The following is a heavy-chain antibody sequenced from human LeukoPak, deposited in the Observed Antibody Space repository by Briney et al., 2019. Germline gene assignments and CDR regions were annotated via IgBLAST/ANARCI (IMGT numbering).Heavy chain of an antibody. D-gene: IGHD4-17*01. CDR1: GYTFTSYG. CDR3: ARGGAVYGVAPKYNWFDP. Sequence: ASVKVSCKASGYTFTSYGISWVRQAPGQGLEWMGWISAYNGNTNYAQKLQGRVTMTTDTSTSTAYMELRSLRSDDTAVYYCARGGAVYGVAPKYNWFDPWGQGTLVTVSS. CDR2: ISAYNGNT. J-gene: IGHJ5*02. V-gene: IGHV1-18*01.